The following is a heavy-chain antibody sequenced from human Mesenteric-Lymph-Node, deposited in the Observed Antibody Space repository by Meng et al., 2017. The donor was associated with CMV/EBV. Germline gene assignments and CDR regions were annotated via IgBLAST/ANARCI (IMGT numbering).Heavy chain of an antibody. D-gene: IGHD3-22*01. CDR2: LYSCGST. Sequence: GGSLRLSCAASGFSVIDNYMSWVRQAPGKGLEWVSLLYSCGSTYYADSVKGRFTISRDNAKDSLYLQMDSLRAEDSAVYYCARDHHLMYYYDTSGYYPWGRGTLVTVSS. V-gene: IGHV3-66*03. CDR1: GFSVIDNY. J-gene: IGHJ5*02. CDR3: ARDHHLMYYYDTSGYYP.